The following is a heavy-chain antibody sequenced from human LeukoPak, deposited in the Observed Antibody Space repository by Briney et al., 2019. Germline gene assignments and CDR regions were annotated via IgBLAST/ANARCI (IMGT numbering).Heavy chain of an antibody. CDR2: IKHDGSEK. CDR1: GLSLSGQW. CDR3: AYTNNLKY. D-gene: IGHD3-16*01. V-gene: IGHV3-7*01. Sequence: PGGFLRLSCAASGLSLSGQWMNWVRQAPGQGLEWVANIKHDGSEKYYVDSVEGRFTISRDDANSSLSLQMNSVRAEDTAVYYCAYTNNLKYWGQGTLVTVSS. J-gene: IGHJ1*01.